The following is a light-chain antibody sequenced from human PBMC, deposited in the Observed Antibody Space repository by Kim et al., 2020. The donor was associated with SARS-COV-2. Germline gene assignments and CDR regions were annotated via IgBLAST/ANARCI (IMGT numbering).Light chain of an antibody. J-gene: IGLJ1*01. CDR3: SSDAGYNNYV. V-gene: IGLV2-8*01. Sequence: GQSVTISCTGTSSDVGGYNYVSWYQQHPGKAPKLMIYEVSKRPSGVPDRFSGSKSGNTASLTVSGLQAEDEADYYCSSDAGYNNYVFGTGTKVTVL. CDR1: SSDVGGYNY. CDR2: EVS.